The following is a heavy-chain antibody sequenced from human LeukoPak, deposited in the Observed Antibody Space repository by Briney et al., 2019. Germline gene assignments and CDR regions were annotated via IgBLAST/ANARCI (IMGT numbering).Heavy chain of an antibody. CDR2: INWNGGST. V-gene: IGHV3-20*04. CDR3: ARDRGWELGYYMDV. Sequence: GGSLRLSCAASGFTFSTYSMNWVRQAPGKGLEWVSGINWNGGSTGYADSVKGRFTISRDNAKNSLYLQMNSLRAEDTAVYYCARDRGWELGYYMDVWGKGTTVTISS. CDR1: GFTFSTYS. J-gene: IGHJ6*03. D-gene: IGHD1-26*01.